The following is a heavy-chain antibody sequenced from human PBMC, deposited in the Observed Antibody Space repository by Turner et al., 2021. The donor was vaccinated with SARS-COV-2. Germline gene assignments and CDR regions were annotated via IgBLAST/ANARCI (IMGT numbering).Heavy chain of an antibody. CDR3: AREGSSGEPHCSSTSCYPY. J-gene: IGHJ4*02. Sequence: QVQLVQSGAEVKKPGSSVKVSCKASGGTFSSYAISWVRQAPGQGLEWMGGIIPILGIANYAQKFQGRVTITADKSTSTAYMELSSLRSEDTAVYYCAREGSSGEPHCSSTSCYPYWGQGTLVTVSS. CDR1: GGTFSSYA. CDR2: IIPILGIA. D-gene: IGHD2-2*01. V-gene: IGHV1-69*10.